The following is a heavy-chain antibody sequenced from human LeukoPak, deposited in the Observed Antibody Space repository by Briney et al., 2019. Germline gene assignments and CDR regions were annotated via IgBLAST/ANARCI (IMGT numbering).Heavy chain of an antibody. CDR2: IEGGAIDT. D-gene: IGHD2-2*01. CDR1: GFIFSLYW. V-gene: IGHV3-74*01. CDR3: AREVGHAAGWFDP. Sequence: GGSLRLSCKASGFIFSLYWMHWVRQVPGKGLVWVSRIEGGAIDTDYADFVKGRFTISRDNAKNTVYLQMTSLRVEDTAVYYCAREVGHAAGWFDPWGQGTLVTVSS. J-gene: IGHJ5*02.